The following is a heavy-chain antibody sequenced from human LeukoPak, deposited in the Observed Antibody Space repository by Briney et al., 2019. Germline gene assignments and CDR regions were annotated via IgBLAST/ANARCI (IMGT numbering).Heavy chain of an antibody. CDR2: IIPIFGTA. CDR1: GGTFSSYA. D-gene: IGHD3-3*01. J-gene: IGHJ3*02. CDR3: ARVPGGALRFYTEGNFDI. V-gene: IGHV1-69*05. Sequence: ASVKVSCKASGGTFSSYAISWVRQAPGQGLEWMGGIIPIFGTANYAQKFQGRVTITTDESTSTAYMELSSLRSEDTAVYYCARVPGGALRFYTEGNFDIWGQGTMVTVSS.